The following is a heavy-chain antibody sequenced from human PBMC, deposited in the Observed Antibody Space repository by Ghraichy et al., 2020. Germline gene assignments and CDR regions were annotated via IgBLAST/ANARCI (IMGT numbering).Heavy chain of an antibody. CDR3: ARHGPYYDSREFDY. CDR2: IYYSGST. V-gene: IGHV4-39*01. J-gene: IGHJ4*02. D-gene: IGHD3-22*01. Sequence: SETLSLTCTVSGGSISSSNYYWGWIRQPPGKGLEWIGSIYYSGSTYYSGNTHYYTPSLKSRVTISVDTSKNQFSLRLSSVTAADTAVYYCARHGPYYDSREFDYWGQGTLFTVSS. CDR1: GGSISSSNYY.